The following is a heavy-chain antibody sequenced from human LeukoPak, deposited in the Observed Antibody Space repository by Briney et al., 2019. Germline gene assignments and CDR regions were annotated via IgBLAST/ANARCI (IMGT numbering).Heavy chain of an antibody. CDR2: ISARGGGT. CDR3: AKEVTPGALLYGPFDY. V-gene: IGHV3-23*01. D-gene: IGHD4-23*01. J-gene: IGHJ4*02. Sequence: PGGSLRLSCAASEFIFSSYGMSWVRQAPGKGLEWVSAISARGGGTYYADSVKGRFTISRDNSRNTLYLQMNSLRAEDTAIYYCAKEVTPGALLYGPFDYWGQGTLVTVSS. CDR1: EFIFSSYG.